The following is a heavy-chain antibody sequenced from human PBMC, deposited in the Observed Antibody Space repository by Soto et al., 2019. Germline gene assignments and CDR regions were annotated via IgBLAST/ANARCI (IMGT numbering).Heavy chain of an antibody. CDR2: INAGNGNT. J-gene: IGHJ4*02. CDR1: GYTFTSYA. CDR3: ARLFSSSWQDYDY. V-gene: IGHV1-3*01. Sequence: RASVKVSCKASGYTFTSYAMHWVRQAPGQRLEWMGRINAGNGNTKYSQKFQGRVTITRDTSASTAYMELSSLRSEDTAVYYCARLFSSSWQDYDYWGQGTLVTVSS. D-gene: IGHD6-13*01.